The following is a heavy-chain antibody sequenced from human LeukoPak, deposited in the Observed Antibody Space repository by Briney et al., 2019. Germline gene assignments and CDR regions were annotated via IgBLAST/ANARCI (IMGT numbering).Heavy chain of an antibody. V-gene: IGHV3-9*03. CDR3: AKDTGGSYTGNSYFDY. CDR1: GFTFDDYA. D-gene: IGHD1-26*01. Sequence: PGGSLRLSCAASGFTFDDYAMHWVRQAPGKGLEWVXXISWNSGSIGYADSVKGRFTISRDNAKNSLYLQMNSLRAEDMALYYCAKDTGGSYTGNSYFDYWGQGTLVTVSS. J-gene: IGHJ4*02. CDR2: ISWNSGSI.